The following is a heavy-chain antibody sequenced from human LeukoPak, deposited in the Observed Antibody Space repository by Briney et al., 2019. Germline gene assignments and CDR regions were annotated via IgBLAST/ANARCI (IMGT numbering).Heavy chain of an antibody. D-gene: IGHD3-10*01. CDR2: INHSGST. J-gene: IGHJ4*02. Sequence: PSETLSLTCAVSGGSFSGYYWSWIRQPPGKGLEWIGEINHSGSTNYNPSLKSRVTISVDTSKNQFSLKLSSVTAADTAVCYCARGVGYYGSGSYYPIGYWGQGTLVTVSS. CDR1: GGSFSGYY. CDR3: ARGVGYYGSGSYYPIGY. V-gene: IGHV4-34*01.